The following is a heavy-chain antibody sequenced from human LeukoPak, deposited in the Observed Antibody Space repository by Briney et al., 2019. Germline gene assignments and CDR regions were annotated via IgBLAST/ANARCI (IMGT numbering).Heavy chain of an antibody. CDR2: IYNSGST. V-gene: IGHV4-61*02. CDR1: GGSISRGSYY. J-gene: IGHJ4*02. D-gene: IGHD3-10*01. CDR3: ARQTFGVLYFDS. Sequence: PSETLSLTCSVSGGSISRGSYYWNWIRQPVGKGLEWMGRIYNSGSTNYSPSLKSRVTISTDMSKNQFSLKLTSVTAADTAVYYCARQTFGVLYFDSWGQGTLAIVSS.